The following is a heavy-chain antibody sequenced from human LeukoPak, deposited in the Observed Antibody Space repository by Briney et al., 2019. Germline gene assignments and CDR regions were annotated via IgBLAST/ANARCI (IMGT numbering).Heavy chain of an antibody. D-gene: IGHD2-2*01. V-gene: IGHV1-69*05. CDR3: ARSGRAGIVVVPAPFDP. Sequence: SVKVSCKASGGTFSSYAISWVRQAPGQGLEWMGGIIPIFGTANYAQKFQGRVTITTDESTSTAYMELSSLGSEDTAVYYCARSGRAGIVVVPAPFDPWGQGTLVTVSS. CDR1: GGTFSSYA. CDR2: IIPIFGTA. J-gene: IGHJ5*02.